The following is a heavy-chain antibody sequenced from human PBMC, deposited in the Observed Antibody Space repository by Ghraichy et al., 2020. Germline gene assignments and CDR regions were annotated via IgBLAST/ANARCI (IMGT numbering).Heavy chain of an antibody. CDR1: GFTFDDYT. V-gene: IGHV3-43*01. Sequence: LSLTCAASGFTFDDYTMHWVRQAPGKGLEWVSLISWDGGSTYYADSVKGRFTISRDNSKNSLYLQMNSLRTEDTALYYCAKGDPVVVVGRIDYWGQGTLVTVSS. J-gene: IGHJ4*02. CDR3: AKGDPVVVVGRIDY. D-gene: IGHD2-15*01. CDR2: ISWDGGST.